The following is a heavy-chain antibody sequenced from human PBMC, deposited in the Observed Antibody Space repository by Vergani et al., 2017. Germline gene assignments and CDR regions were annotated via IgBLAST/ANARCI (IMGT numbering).Heavy chain of an antibody. J-gene: IGHJ3*02. CDR2: IYYSGST. V-gene: IGHV4-59*01. D-gene: IGHD1-26*01. CDR3: ARRGDRGGSYLPPDAFDI. CDR1: GGSISSYY. Sequence: QVQLQESGPGLVKPSETLSLTCTVSGGSISSYYWSWIRQPPGKGLEWNGYIYYSGSTNYNPSLKSRVTISVDTSKNQFSLKLSSVTAADTAVYYCARRGDRGGSYLPPDAFDIWGQGTMVTVSS.